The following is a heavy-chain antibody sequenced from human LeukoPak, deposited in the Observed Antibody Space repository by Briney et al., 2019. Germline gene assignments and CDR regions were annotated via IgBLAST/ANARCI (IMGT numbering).Heavy chain of an antibody. D-gene: IGHD3-10*01. J-gene: IGHJ4*02. V-gene: IGHV6-1*01. CDR1: GDSVSSNSDA. CDR2: TYYRSKWYN. CDR3: ARAHYGSGSYYDGFDY. Sequence: SQTLSLTRAISGDSVSSNSDAWNSIRQSPSRGLEWLGRTYYRSKWYNDYAVSVKSRITINTDTSKNQFSLQLNSVTPEDTAVYYCARAHYGSGSYYDGFDYWGQGTLVTVSS.